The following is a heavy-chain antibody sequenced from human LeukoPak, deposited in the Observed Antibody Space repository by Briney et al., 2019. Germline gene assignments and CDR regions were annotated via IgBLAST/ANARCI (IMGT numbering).Heavy chain of an antibody. CDR2: IWFDGSKQ. D-gene: IGHD3-3*01. V-gene: IGHV3-33*06. Sequence: EGSLRLSCAASGFRFNTHGMHWVRQAPGKGLEWVAAIWFDGSKQYYGDSVKGRITISRDNSKNTLYLQMNSLRAEDTAVYYCAKDEIYYDFWSGHDWGQGTLVTVSS. CDR1: GFRFNTHG. CDR3: AKDEIYYDFWSGHD. J-gene: IGHJ4*02.